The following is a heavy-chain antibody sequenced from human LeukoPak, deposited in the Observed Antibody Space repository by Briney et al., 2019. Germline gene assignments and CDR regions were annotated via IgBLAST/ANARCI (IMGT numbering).Heavy chain of an antibody. J-gene: IGHJ4*02. Sequence: SETLSLTCAVYGGSFSGYYWSWIRQPPGKGLEWIGEINHSGSTNYNPSLKSRVTISVDTSKNQFSLKLRSVTAADTAVYYCARGQWFGESPPFDYWGQGTLVTVSS. V-gene: IGHV4-34*01. CDR3: ARGQWFGESPPFDY. CDR2: INHSGST. D-gene: IGHD3-10*01. CDR1: GGSFSGYY.